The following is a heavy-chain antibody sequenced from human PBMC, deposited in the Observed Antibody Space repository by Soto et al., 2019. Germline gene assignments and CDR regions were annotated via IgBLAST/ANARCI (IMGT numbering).Heavy chain of an antibody. J-gene: IGHJ5*02. D-gene: IGHD6-19*01. Sequence: ASVKVSCKASGYTFTSYYMHWVREAPGQGLEWMGIINPSGGSTSYAQKFQGRVTMTRDTSTSTVYMELSSLRSEDTAVYYCARDSAQRYSSGVETFDPWGQGTLVTVSS. CDR3: ARDSAQRYSSGVETFDP. CDR1: GYTFTSYY. V-gene: IGHV1-46*01. CDR2: INPSGGST.